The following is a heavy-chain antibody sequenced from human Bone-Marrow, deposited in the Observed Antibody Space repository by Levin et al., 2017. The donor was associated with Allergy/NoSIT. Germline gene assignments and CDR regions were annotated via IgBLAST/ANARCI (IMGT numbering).Heavy chain of an antibody. CDR3: ASIGYCSGGSCPKIDY. CDR1: GFTFSSYA. Sequence: GGSLRLSCAASGFTFSSYAMHWVRQAPGKGLEWVAVISYDGSNKYYADSVKGRFTISRDNSKNTLYLQMNSLRAEDTAVYYCASIGYCSGGSCPKIDYWGQGTLVTVSS. J-gene: IGHJ4*02. CDR2: ISYDGSNK. D-gene: IGHD2-15*01. V-gene: IGHV3-30-3*01.